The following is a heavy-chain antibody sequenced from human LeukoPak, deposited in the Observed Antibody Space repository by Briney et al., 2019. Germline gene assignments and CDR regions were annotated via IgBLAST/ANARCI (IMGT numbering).Heavy chain of an antibody. CDR1: GFTFSSYS. CDR2: ISSSSSTI. V-gene: IGHV3-48*01. CDR3: AKDALRDYYDSSGYYPPDY. J-gene: IGHJ4*02. Sequence: GGSLRLSCAASGFTFSSYSMNWVRQAPGKGLEWVSYISSSSSTIYYADSVKGRFTISRDNSKNTLYLQMNSLRAEDTAVYYCAKDALRDYYDSSGYYPPDYWGQGTLVTVSS. D-gene: IGHD3-22*01.